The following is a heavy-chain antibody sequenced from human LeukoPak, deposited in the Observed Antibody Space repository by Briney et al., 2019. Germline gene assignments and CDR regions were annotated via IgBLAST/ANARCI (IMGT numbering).Heavy chain of an antibody. D-gene: IGHD2-8*01. CDR1: GFTFNNYA. CDR2: ISYDGNNK. J-gene: IGHJ4*02. CDR3: AKDRSDNNTWYAGSH. V-gene: IGHV3-30-3*01. Sequence: GGSLRLSCAASGFTFNNYAMFWVRQAPGKGLEWVAIISYDGNNKYYADSVKGRFTISRDNSRNTLYLQMNSLRAEDTAVYYCAKDRSDNNTWYAGSHWGQGTLVTVSS.